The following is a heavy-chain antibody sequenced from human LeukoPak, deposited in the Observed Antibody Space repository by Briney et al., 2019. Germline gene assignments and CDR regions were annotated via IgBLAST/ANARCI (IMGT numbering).Heavy chain of an antibody. CDR2: IWYGGTNK. D-gene: IGHD2-15*01. CDR1: GFTFRSYG. J-gene: IGHJ4*02. Sequence: GGSLRLSCAASGFTFRSYGIHWVRQAPGKGLEWVALIWYGGTNKYYADSVKGRFTISRDDSKNTVYLQMNSLRAEDTAVYYCARYFSGFDYWGQGTLVTVSS. V-gene: IGHV3-33*01. CDR3: ARYFSGFDY.